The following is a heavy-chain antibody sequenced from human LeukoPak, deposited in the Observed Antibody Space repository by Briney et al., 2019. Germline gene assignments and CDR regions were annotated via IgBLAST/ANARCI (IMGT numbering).Heavy chain of an antibody. Sequence: GGSLRLSCAASGFTFSSYEMNWVRQAPGKGLEWVSYISSSGSTIYYADSVKGRFTISRDNAKNSLYLQMNSLRAEDTAVYYCARGSLLWFGELLPHFDYWGQGTLVTVSS. J-gene: IGHJ4*02. D-gene: IGHD3-10*01. CDR3: ARGSLLWFGELLPHFDY. CDR1: GFTFSSYE. CDR2: ISSSGSTI. V-gene: IGHV3-48*03.